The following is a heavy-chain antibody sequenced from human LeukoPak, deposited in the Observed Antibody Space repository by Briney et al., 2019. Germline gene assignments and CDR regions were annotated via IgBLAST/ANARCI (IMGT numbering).Heavy chain of an antibody. CDR3: ASNWYSSSWYDY. J-gene: IGHJ4*02. D-gene: IGHD6-13*01. Sequence: SETLTLTCTVSGGSISSYYWSWIRQPPGKGLERIGYIYYSGSTNYNPSLKSRVTISVDTSKNQFSLKLSSVTAADTAVYYCASNWYSSSWYDYWGQGTLVTVSS. CDR2: IYYSGST. CDR1: GGSISSYY. V-gene: IGHV4-59*01.